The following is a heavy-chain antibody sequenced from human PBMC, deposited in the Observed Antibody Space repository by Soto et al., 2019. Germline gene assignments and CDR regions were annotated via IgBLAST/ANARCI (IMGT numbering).Heavy chain of an antibody. Sequence: QLQLQESGPGLVKPSETLSLTCTVSGGSISSSSYYWGWIRQPPGKGLEWIGSIYYSGSTYYNPSLKSRVTISVDTSKNQFSLKLSSVTAADTAVYYCARRKGIAAAGLNWFDPWGQGTLVTVSS. CDR3: ARRKGIAAAGLNWFDP. CDR2: IYYSGST. J-gene: IGHJ5*02. D-gene: IGHD6-13*01. CDR1: GGSISSSSYY. V-gene: IGHV4-39*01.